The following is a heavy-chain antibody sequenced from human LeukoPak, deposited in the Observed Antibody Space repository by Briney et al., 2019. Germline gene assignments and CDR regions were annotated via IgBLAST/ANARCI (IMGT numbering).Heavy chain of an antibody. V-gene: IGHV1-18*01. D-gene: IGHD2-2*01. CDR3: ARGYCSSTSCRGGFYYYMDV. CDR2: ISAYNGNT. Sequence: ASVKVSCKAFGYTFTSYGISWVRQAPGQGLEWMGWISAYNGNTNYAQKLQGRVTMATDTSTSTAYMELRSLRSDDTAVYYCARGYCSSTSCRGGFYYYMDVWGKGTTVTVSS. CDR1: GYTFTSYG. J-gene: IGHJ6*03.